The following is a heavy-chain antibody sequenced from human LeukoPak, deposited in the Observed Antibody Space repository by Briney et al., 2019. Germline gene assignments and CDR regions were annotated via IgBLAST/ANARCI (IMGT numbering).Heavy chain of an antibody. D-gene: IGHD3-22*01. Sequence: GRSLRLSCAASTFTFSTYDMHWVRQAPGKGLEWVAVISYDGSSKYYADSVKGRFTISRDNSKNTLYVQMNSLRTEDTAIYYCAKGPDSSGYYSLDYWGQGTLVTVSS. CDR3: AKGPDSSGYYSLDY. CDR1: TFTFSTYD. J-gene: IGHJ4*02. CDR2: ISYDGSSK. V-gene: IGHV3-30*18.